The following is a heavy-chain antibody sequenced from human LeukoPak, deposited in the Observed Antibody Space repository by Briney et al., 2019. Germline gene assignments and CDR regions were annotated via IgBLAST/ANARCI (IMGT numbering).Heavy chain of an antibody. Sequence: GASVKVSCKASGGTFSSYAISWVRQAPGQGLEWMGGITPIFGANHAQKFQGRVTITADKSTSTAYMELSSLRSEDTAVYYCARELRQYYYDNSGYYHPFDYWGQGTLVTVSS. CDR1: GGTFSSYA. V-gene: IGHV1-69*06. CDR3: ARELRQYYYDNSGYYHPFDY. D-gene: IGHD3-22*01. CDR2: ITPIFGA. J-gene: IGHJ4*02.